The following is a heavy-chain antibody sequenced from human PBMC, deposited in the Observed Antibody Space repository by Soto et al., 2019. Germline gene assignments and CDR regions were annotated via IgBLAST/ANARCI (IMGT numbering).Heavy chain of an antibody. CDR1: GYSFTSYW. V-gene: IGHV5-51*01. J-gene: IGHJ4*02. CDR3: ARLFDTSGWYDY. Sequence: LGESLKISCKGSGYSFTSYWIGWVRQMPGKGLERMGIIYPGDSDTRYSPSFQGQVTISADKSITTTYLQRSSLKASDTAIYYCARLFDTSGWYDYWGQGTLVTVSS. CDR2: IYPGDSDT. D-gene: IGHD6-19*01.